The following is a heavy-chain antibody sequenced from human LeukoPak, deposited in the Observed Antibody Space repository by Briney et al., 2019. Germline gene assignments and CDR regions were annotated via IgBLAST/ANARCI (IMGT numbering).Heavy chain of an antibody. V-gene: IGHV3-23*01. CDR3: AKNVVVKRYIDY. D-gene: IGHD2-15*01. J-gene: IGHJ4*02. CDR2: ISGSGRTT. Sequence: GGSLRLSCAASGFTFSNHAMSWVRQTPGKGLQRVSVISGSGRTTEYADSVKGRFTISRGNSKNTLSLQMNSLRVEDTAIYYCAKNVVVKRYIDYWGQGTLVTVSS. CDR1: GFTFSNHA.